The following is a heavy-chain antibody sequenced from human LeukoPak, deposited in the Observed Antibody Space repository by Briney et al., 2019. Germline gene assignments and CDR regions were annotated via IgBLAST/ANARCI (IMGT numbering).Heavy chain of an antibody. D-gene: IGHD5-12*01. CDR1: GFTFSTYG. J-gene: IGHJ4*02. Sequence: GGSLRLSCAASGFTFSTYGMHWVRQAPGKGLEWVAVISYDGSNKYYADSVKGRFSISRDNSKNTLYLQMNSLRAEDTAVYYCAKDTLGNTYSGYDRGFDYWGQGTLVTVSS. V-gene: IGHV3-30*18. CDR2: ISYDGSNK. CDR3: AKDTLGNTYSGYDRGFDY.